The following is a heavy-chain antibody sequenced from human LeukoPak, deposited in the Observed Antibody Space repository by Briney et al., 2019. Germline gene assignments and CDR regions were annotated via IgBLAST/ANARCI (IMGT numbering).Heavy chain of an antibody. D-gene: IGHD3-9*01. J-gene: IGHJ4*02. CDR1: GGSISSGSYY. V-gene: IGHV4-61*02. CDR2: IYSSGST. Sequence: PSETLSLTCTVSGGSISSGSYYWSWIRQPAGKGLEWIGRIYSSGSTNYNPSLKSRVTISLDTSKNQFSLKLSSVTAADTAVYYCARGLTYYDILTGYFLNWGQGTLVTVSS. CDR3: ARGLTYYDILTGYFLN.